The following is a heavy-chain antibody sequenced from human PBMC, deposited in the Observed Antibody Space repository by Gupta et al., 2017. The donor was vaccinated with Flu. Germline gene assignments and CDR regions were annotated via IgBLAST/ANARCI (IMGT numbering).Heavy chain of an antibody. CDR2: ISGSGGST. D-gene: IGHD2-2*01. V-gene: IGHV3-23*01. J-gene: IGHJ4*01. Sequence: TFSYYAMSWVRQAPGKGLEWVSTISGSGGSTYYADSVKGRFTTSRDNSKNTLYLQMNSLRAEDTAVYYCARGYCSSTSCYPYYFDY. CDR1: TFSYYA. CDR3: ARGYCSSTSCYPYYFDY.